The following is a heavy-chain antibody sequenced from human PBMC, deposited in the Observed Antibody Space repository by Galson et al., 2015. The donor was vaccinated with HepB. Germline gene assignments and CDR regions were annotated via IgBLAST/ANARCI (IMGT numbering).Heavy chain of an antibody. CDR3: ARATLMKYDFWSGYQYYFDY. CDR2: IYYSGST. V-gene: IGHV4-30-4*01. CDR1: GGSISSGDYY. Sequence: TLSLTCTVSGGSISSGDYYWSWIRQPPGKGLEWIGYIYYSGSTYYNPSLKSRVTISVDTSKNQFSLKLSSVTAADTAVYYCARATLMKYDFWSGYQYYFDYWGQGTLVTVSS. D-gene: IGHD3-3*01. J-gene: IGHJ4*02.